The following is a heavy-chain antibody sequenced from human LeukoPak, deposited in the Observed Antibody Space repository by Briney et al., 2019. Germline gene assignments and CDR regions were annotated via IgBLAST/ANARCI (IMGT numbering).Heavy chain of an antibody. D-gene: IGHD3-16*02. CDR2: ISSSGSTI. Sequence: GRSLRLSCAASGFTFSSYEMNWVRQAPGKGLEWVSYISSSGSTIYYADSVKGRFTISRDNAKNSLYLQMNSLRAEDTAVYYCARESYLGMDVWGKGTTVTVSS. CDR3: ARESYLGMDV. V-gene: IGHV3-48*03. J-gene: IGHJ6*04. CDR1: GFTFSSYE.